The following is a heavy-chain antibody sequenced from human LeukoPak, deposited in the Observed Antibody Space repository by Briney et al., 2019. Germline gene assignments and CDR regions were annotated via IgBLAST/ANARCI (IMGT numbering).Heavy chain of an antibody. Sequence: RGGSLRLSCAASGFTFSGFWMHWVRQAPGKGLVWVSCISFDGSDATYADSVKGRFTISRDNAKNSLYLQMNSLRAEDTAVYYCASLDIVVVVAHYGMDVWGQGTTVTVSS. J-gene: IGHJ6*02. V-gene: IGHV3-74*01. CDR3: ASLDIVVVVAHYGMDV. CDR1: GFTFSGFW. CDR2: ISFDGSDA. D-gene: IGHD2-15*01.